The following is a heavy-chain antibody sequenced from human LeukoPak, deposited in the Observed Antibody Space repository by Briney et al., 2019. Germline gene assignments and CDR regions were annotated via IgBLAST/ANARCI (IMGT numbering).Heavy chain of an antibody. CDR1: GGSISSYY. Sequence: PSETLSLTCTVSGGSISSYYWSWIRQPPGKGLEWIGYIYYSGSTNYNPSLKSRVTISVDTSKNQFSLKLSSVTAADTAVYYCARDVYYYDSSGYFVYFDYWGQGTLVTVSS. CDR3: ARDVYYYDSSGYFVYFDY. D-gene: IGHD3-22*01. CDR2: IYYSGST. V-gene: IGHV4-59*01. J-gene: IGHJ4*02.